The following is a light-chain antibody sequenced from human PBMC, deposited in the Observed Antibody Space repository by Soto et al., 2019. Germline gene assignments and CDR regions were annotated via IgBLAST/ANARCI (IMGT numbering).Light chain of an antibody. V-gene: IGKV1-12*01. CDR1: QVISNW. CDR3: QQADSFSPPT. J-gene: IGKJ5*01. CDR2: GVS. Sequence: DIQMTQSPSSVAASVGDRVTITCRASQVISNWLAWYQQKPGQAPKLLIYGVSTLESGVPSRFSGSGSGTDFTLTSSSLQPEDFAPYYCQQADSFSPPTFGQGTRLEIK.